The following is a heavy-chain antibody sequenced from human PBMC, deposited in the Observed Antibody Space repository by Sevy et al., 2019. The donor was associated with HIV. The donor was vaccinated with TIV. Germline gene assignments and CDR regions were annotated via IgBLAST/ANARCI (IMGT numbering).Heavy chain of an antibody. J-gene: IGHJ4*02. D-gene: IGHD6-19*01. Sequence: SETLSLTCTVSGGSISSSIYYWGWIRQPPGKGLEWIGSIYYSGSTYYNPSLKSRVTISVDTSKNQFSLKLSSVTAADTAVYYCARHLSSGWYGVVDYWGQGTLVTVSS. CDR1: GGSISSSIYY. CDR3: ARHLSSGWYGVVDY. CDR2: IYYSGST. V-gene: IGHV4-39*01.